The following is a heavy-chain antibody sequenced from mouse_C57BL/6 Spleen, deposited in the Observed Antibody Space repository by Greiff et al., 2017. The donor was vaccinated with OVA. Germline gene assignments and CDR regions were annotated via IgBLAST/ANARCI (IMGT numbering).Heavy chain of an antibody. D-gene: IGHD3-1*01. Sequence: VQVVESGAELARPGASVKLSCKASGYTFTSYGISWVKQRTGQGLEWIGEIYPRSGNTYYNEKFKGKATLTADKSSSTAYMELRSLTSEDSAVYFCARRGYVHYAMDYWGQGTSVTVSS. CDR3: ARRGYVHYAMDY. CDR1: GYTFTSYG. CDR2: IYPRSGNT. V-gene: IGHV1-81*01. J-gene: IGHJ4*01.